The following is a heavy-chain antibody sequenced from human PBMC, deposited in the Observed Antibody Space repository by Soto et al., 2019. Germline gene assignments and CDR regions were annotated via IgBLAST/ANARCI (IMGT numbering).Heavy chain of an antibody. CDR2: VSFDSKNK. V-gene: IGHV3-30*18. CDR3: AKERVETTYSDYGMDV. J-gene: IGHJ6*02. D-gene: IGHD5-18*01. Sequence: GGSLRLSCAGSGFSFDAYGMHWVRQAPGKGLEWLTTVSFDSKNKYYIDSVEGRFTISRDNSKNMLFLQMNSLRHEDTAVYYWAKERVETTYSDYGMDVWGPGTTVTVSS. CDR1: GFSFDAYG.